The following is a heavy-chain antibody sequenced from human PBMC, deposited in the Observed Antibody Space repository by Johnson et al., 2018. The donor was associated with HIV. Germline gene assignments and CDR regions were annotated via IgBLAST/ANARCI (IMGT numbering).Heavy chain of an antibody. CDR2: MSYDGSDK. J-gene: IGHJ3*02. D-gene: IGHD4-17*01. CDR1: GFTLSSYV. Sequence: QVQLVESGGGVVQPGRSLRLSCAVSGFTLSSYVMHWVRQAPGKGLEWVAVMSYDGSDKYYADSVKGRFTISRDNSKNTLYLQMNSLRAEDTAVYYCASRYGDYGLGAFDIWGQGTMVTVSS. V-gene: IGHV3-30*04. CDR3: ASRYGDYGLGAFDI.